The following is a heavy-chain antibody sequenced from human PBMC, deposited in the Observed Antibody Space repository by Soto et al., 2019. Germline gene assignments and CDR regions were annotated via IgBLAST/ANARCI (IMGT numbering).Heavy chain of an antibody. CDR2: INHSGST. CDR3: ARGLIPLYGSGSNRWFDP. CDR1: GGSFSGYY. J-gene: IGHJ5*02. V-gene: IGHV4-34*01. D-gene: IGHD3-10*01. Sequence: PSETLSLTCAVYGGSFSGYYWSWIRQPPGKGLEWIGEINHSGSTNYNPSLKSRVTISVDTSRNQFSLKLSSVTAADTAVYYCARGLIPLYGSGSNRWFDPWGQGTLVTVSS.